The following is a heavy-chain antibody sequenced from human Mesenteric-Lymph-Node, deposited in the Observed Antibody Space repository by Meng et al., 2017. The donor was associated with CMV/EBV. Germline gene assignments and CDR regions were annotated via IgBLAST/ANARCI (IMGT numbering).Heavy chain of an antibody. V-gene: IGHV3-21*01. CDR3: ASQGRGGSQLDY. Sequence: CAASGFTFSSYSRNWVRQAPGRGREWVSSISSSSSYIYYADSVKGRFTISRDNAKNSLYLQMNGLRAEDTAVYYCASQGRGGSQLDYWGQGTLVTVSS. CDR1: GFTFSSYS. D-gene: IGHD1-26*01. J-gene: IGHJ4*02. CDR2: ISSSSSYI.